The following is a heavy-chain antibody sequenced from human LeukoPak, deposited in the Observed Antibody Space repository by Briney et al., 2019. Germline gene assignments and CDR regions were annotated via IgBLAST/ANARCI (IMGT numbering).Heavy chain of an antibody. Sequence: PGGSLRLSCVASGFTFSSHWMSWVRQAPGKGLEWVSYISSTSSTIYYADSVKGRFTISRDNAKNSLYLQMNSLRDEDTAVYYCARSGNYDCWGQGTLVTVSS. CDR3: ARSGNYDC. CDR2: ISSTSSTI. D-gene: IGHD1-1*01. V-gene: IGHV3-48*02. CDR1: GFTFSSHW. J-gene: IGHJ4*02.